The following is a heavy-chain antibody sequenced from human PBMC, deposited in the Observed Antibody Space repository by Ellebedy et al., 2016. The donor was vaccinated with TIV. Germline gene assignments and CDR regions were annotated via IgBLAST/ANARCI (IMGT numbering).Heavy chain of an antibody. CDR2: ISYDGSNK. J-gene: IGHJ6*02. D-gene: IGHD4-23*01. V-gene: IGHV3-30*18. CDR1: GFTFSSYG. CDR3: AKDTVVGDYYYGMDV. Sequence: GGSLRLXCAASGFTFSSYGMHWVRQAPGKGLEWVAVISYDGSNKYYADSVKGRFTISRDNSKNTLYLQMNSLRAEDTAVYYCAKDTVVGDYYYGMDVWGQGTTVTVSS.